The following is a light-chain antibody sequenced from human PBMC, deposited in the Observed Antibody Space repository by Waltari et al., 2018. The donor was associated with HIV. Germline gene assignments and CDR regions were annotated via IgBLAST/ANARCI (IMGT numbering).Light chain of an antibody. CDR2: GKN. J-gene: IGLJ1*01. CDR3: KTRDRSGNLYV. V-gene: IGLV3-19*01. Sequence: SSEVHQVPAVSVALGPTVKITCLGDNLRTYYASWYQQRPGQAPVLVSYGKNKRPSEIPDRFSSSASRNTASLTITGAQAEDEADYYCKTRDRSGNLYVFGTGTTVTVL. CDR1: NLRTYY.